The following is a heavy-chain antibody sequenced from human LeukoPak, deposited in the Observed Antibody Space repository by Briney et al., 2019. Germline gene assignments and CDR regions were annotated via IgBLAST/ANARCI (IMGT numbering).Heavy chain of an antibody. Sequence: GESLKISCKGSGYSSTSYWIGWVRQMPREGLEWMGIIYPGDSETRYSPSFQGQVTISADKSITTAYLQWGRLKASDTAMYYCTRSPRDGYHDAFDIWGQGTMVTVFS. CDR3: TRSPRDGYHDAFDI. V-gene: IGHV5-51*01. CDR2: IYPGDSET. D-gene: IGHD5-24*01. CDR1: GYSSTSYW. J-gene: IGHJ3*02.